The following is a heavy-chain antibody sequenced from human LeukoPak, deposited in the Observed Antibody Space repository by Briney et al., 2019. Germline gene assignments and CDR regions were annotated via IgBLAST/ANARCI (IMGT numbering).Heavy chain of an antibody. J-gene: IGHJ4*02. CDR2: IVRSDGPI. CDR1: GFPFSTFT. V-gene: IGHV3-48*03. Sequence: PGGSLRLSCTASGFPFSTFTMSWVRQSPGEGLEWLSFIVRSDGPIYYADSVKGRFTISRDNAKNSLYLQMNSLTVEDTAVYYCARETGSTTSAEFEFWGQGTLVTVSS. D-gene: IGHD6-6*01. CDR3: ARETGSTTSAEFEF.